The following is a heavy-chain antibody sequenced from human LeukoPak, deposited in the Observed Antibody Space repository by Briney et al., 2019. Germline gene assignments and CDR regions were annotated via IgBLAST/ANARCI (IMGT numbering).Heavy chain of an antibody. D-gene: IGHD5-18*01. CDR3: ARERSSYGAFEI. Sequence: SETLSLTCTVSGGSIDNFYWSWIRQSPGKGLEWIGYLYYTGVTNSNPSLRRRVTISLDRSKNQFSLNLKSVTAADTAVYYCARERSSYGAFEIWGQGTMVTVSS. V-gene: IGHV4-59*12. J-gene: IGHJ3*02. CDR1: GGSIDNFY. CDR2: LYYTGVT.